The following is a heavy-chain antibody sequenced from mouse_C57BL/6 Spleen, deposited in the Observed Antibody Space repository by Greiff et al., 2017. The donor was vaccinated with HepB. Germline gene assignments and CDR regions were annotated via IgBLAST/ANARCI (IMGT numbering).Heavy chain of an antibody. Sequence: VQRVESGAELVRPGASVTLSCKASGYTFTDYEMHWVKQTPVHGLEWIGAIDPETGGTAYNQKFKGKAILTADKSSSTAYMELRSLTSEDSAVYYCTRCYYSAWFAYWGQGTLVTVSA. CDR3: TRCYYSAWFAY. J-gene: IGHJ3*01. V-gene: IGHV1-15*01. CDR1: GYTFTDYE. D-gene: IGHD2-12*01. CDR2: IDPETGGT.